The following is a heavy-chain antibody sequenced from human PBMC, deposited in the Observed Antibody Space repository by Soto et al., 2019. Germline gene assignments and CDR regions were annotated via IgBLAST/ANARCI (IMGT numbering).Heavy chain of an antibody. CDR3: ARHSSTWVVPFDP. V-gene: IGHV4-59*08. CDR2: IYYSGSTSGST. Sequence: SLTCTVSGGYISSYYWSWIRQPPGKGLEWIGYIYYSGSTSGSTNYNPSLKSRVTISVDTSKNQFSLKLSSVTAADTAVYYCARHSSTWVVPFDPWGQGTLVTVSS. CDR1: GGYISSYY. J-gene: IGHJ5*02. D-gene: IGHD1-26*01.